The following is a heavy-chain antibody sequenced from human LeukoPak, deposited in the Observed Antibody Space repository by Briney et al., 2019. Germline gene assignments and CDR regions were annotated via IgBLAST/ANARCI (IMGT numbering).Heavy chain of an antibody. J-gene: IGHJ3*02. CDR3: ARGGDIVVVVAAIHDAFDI. D-gene: IGHD2-15*01. CDR1: GFTLSSYA. CDR2: ISYDGSNK. Sequence: GGSLRLSCAASGFTLSSYAMHWVRQAPGKGLEWVAVISYDGSNKYYADSVKGRFTSSRDNSKNTLYLQMNSLRAEDTAVYYCARGGDIVVVVAAIHDAFDIWGQGTMVTVSS. V-gene: IGHV3-30*04.